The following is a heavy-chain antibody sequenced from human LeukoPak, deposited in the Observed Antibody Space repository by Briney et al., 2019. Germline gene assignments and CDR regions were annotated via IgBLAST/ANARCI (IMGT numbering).Heavy chain of an antibody. D-gene: IGHD3-22*01. V-gene: IGHV4-59*08. J-gene: IGHJ6*03. CDR1: GGSISSYY. Sequence: SETLSLTCTVSGGSISSYYWSWIRQPPGKGLEWIGYIYYSGSTNYNPSLKSRVTILVDTSKSQFSLKLSSVTAADTAVYYCARAHYYYDSSGYYAPYYYYYYMDVWGKGTTVTISS. CDR3: ARAHYYYDSSGYYAPYYYYYYMDV. CDR2: IYYSGST.